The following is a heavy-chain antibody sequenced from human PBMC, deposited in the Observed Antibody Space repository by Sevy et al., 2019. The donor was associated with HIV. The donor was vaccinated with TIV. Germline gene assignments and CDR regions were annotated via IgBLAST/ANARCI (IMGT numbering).Heavy chain of an antibody. D-gene: IGHD3-9*01. V-gene: IGHV4-39*01. CDR2: IYYSGST. J-gene: IGHJ4*02. CDR3: ARWGGYYDILTGLKGYFDY. Sequence: SETLSLTCTVSGGSISSSSYYWGWIRQPPGKGLEWIGSIYYSGSTYYNPSLKSRVTISVDTSKNQFYRKLSSVTAADTAVYYCARWGGYYDILTGLKGYFDYWGQGTLVTVSS. CDR1: GGSISSSSYY.